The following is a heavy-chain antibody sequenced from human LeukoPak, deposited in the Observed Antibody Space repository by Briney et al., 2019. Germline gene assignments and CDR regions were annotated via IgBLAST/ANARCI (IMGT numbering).Heavy chain of an antibody. CDR1: GFTFGDYA. CDR2: IRSKAYGGTT. V-gene: IGHV3-49*04. D-gene: IGHD6-19*01. CDR3: TRVGIAVAATGYYYMDV. Sequence: PGRSLRLSCTASGFTFGDYAMSWVRQAPGKGLEWVGFIRSKAYGGTTEYAASVKGRFTISGDDSKSIAYLQMNSLKTEDTGVYYCTRVGIAVAATGYYYMDVWGKGTTVTVSS. J-gene: IGHJ6*03.